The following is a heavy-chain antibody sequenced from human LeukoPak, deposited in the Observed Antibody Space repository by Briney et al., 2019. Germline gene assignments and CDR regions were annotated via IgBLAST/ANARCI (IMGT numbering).Heavy chain of an antibody. D-gene: IGHD3-10*01. CDR3: ARGKITMVRGVINDYGMDV. V-gene: IGHV3-13*05. J-gene: IGHJ6*04. CDR2: IDTAGDP. Sequence: GGSLRLSCAASGFTFSSYDMHWVRQATGKGLELVSAIDTAGDPYYPGSVKRRFTISRENAKNSLYLQMNSLRAGDTAVYYCARGKITMVRGVINDYGMDVWGKGTTVTVSS. CDR1: GFTFSSYD.